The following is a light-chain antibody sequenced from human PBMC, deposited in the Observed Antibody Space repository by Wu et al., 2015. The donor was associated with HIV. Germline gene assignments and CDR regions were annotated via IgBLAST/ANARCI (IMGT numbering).Light chain of an antibody. CDR2: GAS. CDR3: QQYGSSPKYS. V-gene: IGKV3-20*01. Sequence: EIVLPQSPGTLSLSPGERATLSCRASQSVGSSYLAWYQQRLGQAPRLLIYGASSRATGIPDRFSGSGSGTDFTLTISRLEPEDFAVYYCQQYGSSPKYSFGQGTKLEIK. J-gene: IGKJ2*03. CDR1: QSVGSSY.